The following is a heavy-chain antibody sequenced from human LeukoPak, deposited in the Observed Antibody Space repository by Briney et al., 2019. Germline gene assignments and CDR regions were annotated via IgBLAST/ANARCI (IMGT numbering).Heavy chain of an antibody. J-gene: IGHJ3*02. CDR1: GGTFSSYA. CDR2: IIPIFGTA. CDR3: ASPRITIFGGPGAFDI. Sequence: GSSVKVSCKASGGTFSSYAISWVRQAPGQGLEWMGGIIPIFGTANYAQKFQGRVTITTDESTSTAYMELSSLRSEDTAVYYCASPRITIFGGPGAFDIWGQGTMVTVSS. D-gene: IGHD3-3*01. V-gene: IGHV1-69*05.